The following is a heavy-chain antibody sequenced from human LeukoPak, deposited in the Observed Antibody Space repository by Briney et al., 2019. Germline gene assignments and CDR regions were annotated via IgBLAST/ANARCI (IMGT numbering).Heavy chain of an antibody. D-gene: IGHD1-26*01. J-gene: IGHJ3*02. V-gene: IGHV1-58*02. CDR1: GFTFTSSA. CDR3: STGSYYGNDAFDI. CDR2: IVVGSGNT. Sequence: SVKVSCKASGFTFTSSAMQWVRQARGQRLEWIGWIVVGSGNTNYAQKFQERVTITRDMSTSTVYMELSSLRSEDTAVYYCSTGSYYGNDAFDIWGQGTMVTVSS.